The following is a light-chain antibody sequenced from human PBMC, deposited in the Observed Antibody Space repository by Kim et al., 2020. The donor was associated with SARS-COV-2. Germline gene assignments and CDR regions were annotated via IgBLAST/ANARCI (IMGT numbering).Light chain of an antibody. CDR1: KLGDKY. V-gene: IGLV3-1*01. CDR3: QAWDSSTYA. CDR2: QDS. J-gene: IGLJ1*01. Sequence: YELTQPPSVSVSPGQTASITCSGDKLGDKYACWYQQKPGKSPVLVIYQDSKRPSGIPERFSGSKSGNTATLTISGTQAMDEDDYYCQAWDSSTYAFGTG.